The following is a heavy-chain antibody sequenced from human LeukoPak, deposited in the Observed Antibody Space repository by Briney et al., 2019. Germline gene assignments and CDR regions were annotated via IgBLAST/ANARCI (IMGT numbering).Heavy chain of an antibody. V-gene: IGHV4-39*07. D-gene: IGHD6-13*01. CDR1: GGSISSSSYY. CDR2: IYYSGST. Sequence: SETLSLTCTVSGGSISSSSYYWGWIRQPPGKGLEWIGSIYYSGSTYYNPSLKSRVTISVDTSKNQFSLKLSSVTAADTAVYYCARDRDSSSWRDDWFDPWGQGTLVTVSS. J-gene: IGHJ5*02. CDR3: ARDRDSSSWRDDWFDP.